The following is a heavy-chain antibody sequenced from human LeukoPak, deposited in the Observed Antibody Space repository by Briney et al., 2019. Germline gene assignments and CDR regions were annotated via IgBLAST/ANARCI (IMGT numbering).Heavy chain of an antibody. J-gene: IGHJ6*02. CDR2: IIPILGIA. CDR1: GGTFSSYA. V-gene: IGHV1-69*04. Sequence: SVKVSCKASGGTFSSYAISWVRQAPGQGLEWMGRIIPILGIANYAQKFQGRVTITADKSTSTAYMELSSLRSEDTAVNYCARADYDFWSGYYMWYYGMDVWGQGTTVTVSS. CDR3: ARADYDFWSGYYMWYYGMDV. D-gene: IGHD3-3*01.